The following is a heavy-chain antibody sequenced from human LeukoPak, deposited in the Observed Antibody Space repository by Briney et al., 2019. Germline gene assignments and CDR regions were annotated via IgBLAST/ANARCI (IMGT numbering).Heavy chain of an antibody. CDR3: ARDWSGNAFDI. CDR1: GGSFSSGSYY. D-gene: IGHD3-3*01. V-gene: IGHV4-61*02. Sequence: SQTLSLTCTVSGGSFSSGSYYWSWIWQPAGKALAWIGRIYSSGSTNYNPSLKSRVTISVDTSKNQFSLKLSSVTAADTAVYYCARDWSGNAFDIWGQGTMVTVSS. CDR2: IYSSGST. J-gene: IGHJ3*02.